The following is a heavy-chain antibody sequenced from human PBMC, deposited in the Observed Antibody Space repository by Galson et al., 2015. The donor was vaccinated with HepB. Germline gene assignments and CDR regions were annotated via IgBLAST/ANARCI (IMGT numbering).Heavy chain of an antibody. CDR2: IYYSGST. J-gene: IGHJ3*02. CDR3: ARVPAAMNAFDI. Sequence: TLSLTCTVSGGSISSGGYYWSWIRQHPGKGLEWIGYIYYSGSTYYNPSLKSRVTISVDTSKSQFSLKLSSVTAADTAVYYCARVPAAMNAFDIWGQGTMVTVSS. CDR1: GGSISSGGYY. D-gene: IGHD2-2*01. V-gene: IGHV4-31*03.